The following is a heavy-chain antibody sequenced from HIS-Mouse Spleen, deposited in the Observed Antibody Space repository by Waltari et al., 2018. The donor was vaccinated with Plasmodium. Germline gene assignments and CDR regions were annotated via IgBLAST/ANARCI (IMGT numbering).Heavy chain of an antibody. V-gene: IGHV4-34*01. J-gene: IGHJ2*01. D-gene: IGHD3-3*01. CDR3: ARVTSSGVYWYFDL. CDR2: INHSGST. Sequence: QVQLQQWGAGLLQPSEPLSLTCAVYGGSFSGSYWSWIRPPPGKGLEWIGEINHSGSTNYNPSLKSRVTISVDTSKNQFSLKLSSVTAADTAVYYCARVTSSGVYWYFDLWGRGTLVTVSS. CDR1: GGSFSGSY.